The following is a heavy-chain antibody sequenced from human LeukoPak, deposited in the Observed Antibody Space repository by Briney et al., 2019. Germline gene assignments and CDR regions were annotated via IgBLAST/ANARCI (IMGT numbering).Heavy chain of an antibody. J-gene: IGHJ3*02. D-gene: IGHD3-10*02. CDR1: GFTFSIYS. Sequence: GGSLRPPCAASGFTFSIYSMNWVRQAPGKGLEWVSAISGSGGSTYYADSVKGRFTISRDNSKNTLYLQMNSLRAEDTAVYYCAKDRRAHYVLYAFDIWGQGTMVTVSS. CDR2: ISGSGGST. CDR3: AKDRRAHYVLYAFDI. V-gene: IGHV3-23*01.